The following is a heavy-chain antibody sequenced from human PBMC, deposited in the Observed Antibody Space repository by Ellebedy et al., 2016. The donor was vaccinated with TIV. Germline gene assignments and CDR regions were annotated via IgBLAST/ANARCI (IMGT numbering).Heavy chain of an antibody. J-gene: IGHJ4*02. D-gene: IGHD2-15*01. CDR2: IYYSGST. CDR1: GGSISSSSYY. Sequence: SETLSLTXTVSGGSISSSSYYWGWIRQPPGKGLEWIGSIYYSGSTYYNPSLKSRVTISVDTSKNQFSLKLSSVTAADTAVYYCARLDRGSGGSCYADYWGQGTLVTVSS. CDR3: ARLDRGSGGSCYADY. V-gene: IGHV4-39*01.